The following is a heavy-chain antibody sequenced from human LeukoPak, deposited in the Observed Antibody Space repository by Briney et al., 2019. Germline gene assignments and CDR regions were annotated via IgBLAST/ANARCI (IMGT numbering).Heavy chain of an antibody. V-gene: IGHV1-8*02. CDR3: ARGFRNGPFDC. CDR1: GGTFSSYA. D-gene: IGHD2-8*01. CDR2: VNPNSGNT. Sequence: ASVKVSCKASGGTFSSYAISWVRQATGQGLEWMGWVNPNSGNTGYAQKFQGRVTMTRNTSISTAYMELSSLRSEDTALYYCARGFRNGPFDCWGQGTLVTVSS. J-gene: IGHJ4*02.